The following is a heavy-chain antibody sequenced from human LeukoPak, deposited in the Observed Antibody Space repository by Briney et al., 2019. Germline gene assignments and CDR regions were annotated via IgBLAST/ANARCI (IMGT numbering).Heavy chain of an antibody. J-gene: IGHJ4*02. D-gene: IGHD3-16*01. CDR2: IYSGGST. CDR1: GFTVSSNY. CDR3: ARGGNPRFFFDY. V-gene: IGHV3-53*01. Sequence: GGSLRLSCAASGFTVSSNYMSWVRQAPGKGLEWVSVIYSGGSTYYADSVKGRFTISRDNAKKSLYLQMNSLRGEDTAVYYCARGGNPRFFFDYWGQGTLVTVSS.